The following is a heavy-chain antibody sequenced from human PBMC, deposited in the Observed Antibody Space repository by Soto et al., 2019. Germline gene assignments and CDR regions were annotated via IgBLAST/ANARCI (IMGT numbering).Heavy chain of an antibody. CDR2: ISAYNGNT. V-gene: IGHV1-18*04. CDR3: ARDQGEQWLAGGYYYYYAMDV. D-gene: IGHD6-19*01. Sequence: WASVKVSCKASGYTFTSYGISWVRQAPGQGLEWMGWISAYNGNTNYAQKLQGRVTMTTDTTTSTAYMELRSLRSDDTAVYYCARDQGEQWLAGGYYYYYAMDVWGQGTTVTVSS. J-gene: IGHJ6*02. CDR1: GYTFTSYG.